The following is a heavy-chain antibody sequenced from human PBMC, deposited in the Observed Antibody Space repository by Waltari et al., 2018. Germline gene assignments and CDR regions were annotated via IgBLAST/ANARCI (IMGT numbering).Heavy chain of an antibody. V-gene: IGHV4-34*02. J-gene: IGHJ5*02. CDR2: INTGGYS. CDR3: AQGSSWYDP. CDR1: GGSLSGYF. Sequence: QLQLQQRGAGLLQPSATLSPTCSLHGGSLSGYFWHWIRQPPGKGLEWIGQINTGGYSTYNPSLKSRVTMSVDKSKNEFSLNLTSVTAADTAVYYCAQGSSWYDPWGQGTLVIVSS.